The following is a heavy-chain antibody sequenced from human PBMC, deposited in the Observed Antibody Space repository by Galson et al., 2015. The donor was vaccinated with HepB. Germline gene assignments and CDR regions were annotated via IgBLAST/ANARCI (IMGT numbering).Heavy chain of an antibody. J-gene: IGHJ5*02. CDR3: ARGALVVGVAATLNNWFDP. D-gene: IGHD2-15*01. Sequence: SVKVSCKVSGYTFSTYSVTWVRQAPGQGLEWMGWISAYNRKTNYAQKFQGRVSMTTDTSTSTVNMELRRLRPDDTAIYYCARGALVVGVAATLNNWFDPWGQGTLVTVSS. V-gene: IGHV1-18*01. CDR1: GYTFSTYS. CDR2: ISAYNRKT.